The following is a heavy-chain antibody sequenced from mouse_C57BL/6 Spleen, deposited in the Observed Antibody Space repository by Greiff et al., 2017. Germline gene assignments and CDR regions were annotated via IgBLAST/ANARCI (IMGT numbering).Heavy chain of an antibody. J-gene: IGHJ4*01. CDR2: IDPSDSYT. V-gene: IGHV1-69*01. D-gene: IGHD4-1*01. CDR1: GYTFTSYW. Sequence: VKLQQPGAELVMPGASVKLSCKASGYTFTSYWMHWVKQRPGQGLEWIGEIDPSDSYTNYNQKFKGKSTLTVDKSSSTAYMQLSSLTSEDSAVYYCARLTGTNAMDYWGQGTSVTVSS. CDR3: ARLTGTNAMDY.